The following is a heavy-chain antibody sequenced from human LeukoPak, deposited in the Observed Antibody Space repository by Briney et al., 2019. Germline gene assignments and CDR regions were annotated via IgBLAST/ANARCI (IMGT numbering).Heavy chain of an antibody. CDR2: IKSKTDGGTT. Sequence: GGSLRLSCAASGFTFSSYAMSWVRQAPGKGLEWVGRIKSKTDGGTTDYTTPVKGRFTISRDDSKNTLYLQMNSLKTEDTAVYFCTTGVSARIVATVTNYWGQGTLVTVSS. J-gene: IGHJ4*02. CDR3: TTGVSARIVATVTNY. V-gene: IGHV3-15*01. CDR1: GFTFSSYA. D-gene: IGHD5-12*01.